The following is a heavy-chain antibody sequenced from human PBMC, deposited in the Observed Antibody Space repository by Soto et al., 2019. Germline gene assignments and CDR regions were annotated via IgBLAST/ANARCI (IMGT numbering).Heavy chain of an antibody. CDR2: IYSGGGT. CDR3: ATRMTTAPY. J-gene: IGHJ4*02. CDR1: LFIVSDNY. D-gene: IGHD4-17*01. Sequence: EVRLVQSGGGLVQPGGSLRLSCAASLFIVSDNYMSWVRQAPGKGLEWVSLIYSGGGTDYAESVKGRFTISRDNSKNTLYLHMNSLKAEDTGIYYCATRMTTAPYWGQGTVVTFSA. V-gene: IGHV3-66*01.